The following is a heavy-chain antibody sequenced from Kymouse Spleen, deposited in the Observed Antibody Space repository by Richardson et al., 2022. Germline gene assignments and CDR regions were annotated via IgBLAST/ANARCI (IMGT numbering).Heavy chain of an antibody. CDR2: ISWNSGSI. CDR1: GFTFDDYA. Sequence: EVQLVESGGGLVQPGRSLRLSCAASGFTFDDYAMHWVRQAPGKGLEWVSGISWNSGSIGYADSVKGRFTISRDNAKNSLYLQMNSLRAEDTALYYCAKDGELELPDAFDIWGQGTMVTVSS. J-gene: IGHJ3*02. D-gene: IGHD1-7*01. V-gene: IGHV3-9*01. CDR3: AKDGELELPDAFDI.